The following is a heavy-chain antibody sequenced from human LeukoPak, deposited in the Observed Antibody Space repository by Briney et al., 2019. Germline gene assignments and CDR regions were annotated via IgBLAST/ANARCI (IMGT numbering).Heavy chain of an antibody. CDR2: IWSDGSNK. CDR1: GFTFSGYG. V-gene: IGHV3-33*01. Sequence: GKSLRLPCATSGFTFSGYGMHWVRQAPGKGLEWVTVIWSDGSNKYYADSVKGRFTISRDNSKNTLYLQMNSLRAEDTAVYYCAGVPAAIMGYYFDYWGQGTLVTVSS. D-gene: IGHD2-2*01. J-gene: IGHJ4*02. CDR3: AGVPAAIMGYYFDY.